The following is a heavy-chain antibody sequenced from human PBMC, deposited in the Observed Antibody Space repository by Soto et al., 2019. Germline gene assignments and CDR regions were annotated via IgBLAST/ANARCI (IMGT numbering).Heavy chain of an antibody. CDR2: ISSSSSYI. D-gene: IGHD3-10*01. CDR1: GFTFISYS. J-gene: IGHJ5*02. CDR3: ARDMVRGVIIWEPSRPLWFEP. V-gene: IGHV3-21*01. Sequence: GGSLRLCNAASGFTFISYSMNWVSQAPGKGLEWVSSISSSSSYIYYADSVKGRFTISRDNAKNSLYLQMNSLRAEDTAVYYCARDMVRGVIIWEPSRPLWFEPWGQGTLVTVSS.